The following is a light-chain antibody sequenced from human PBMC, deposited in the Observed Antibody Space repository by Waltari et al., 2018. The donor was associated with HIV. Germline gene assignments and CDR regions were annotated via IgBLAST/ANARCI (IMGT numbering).Light chain of an antibody. CDR3: SSYTTSGSVL. J-gene: IGLJ2*01. Sequence: QSALRPPASVSGSPEQSVSISCPGHPITYNSVPWYQQHPGKAPKLMIFEDTSRPSGVSNRFSGSKSGNTASLTISGLQVEDEADYYCSSYTTSGSVLFGGGTNLTVL. CDR1: PITYNS. V-gene: IGLV2-14*03. CDR2: EDT.